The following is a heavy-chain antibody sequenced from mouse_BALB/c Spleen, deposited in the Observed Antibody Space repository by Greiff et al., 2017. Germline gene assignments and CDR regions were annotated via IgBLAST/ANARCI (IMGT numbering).Heavy chain of an antibody. V-gene: IGHV1-7*01. Sequence: QVQLQQSGAELAKPGASVKMSCKASGYTFTSYWMHWVKQRPGQGLEWIGYINPSTGYTEYNQKFKDKATLTADKSSSTAYMQLSSLTSEDSAVYYCARSGDLYDGYLDYWGQGTTLTVSS. CDR1: GYTFTSYW. D-gene: IGHD2-3*01. J-gene: IGHJ2*01. CDR3: ARSGDLYDGYLDY. CDR2: INPSTGYT.